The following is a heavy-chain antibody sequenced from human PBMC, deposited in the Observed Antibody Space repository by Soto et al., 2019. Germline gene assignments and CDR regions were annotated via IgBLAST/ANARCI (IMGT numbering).Heavy chain of an antibody. CDR1: GDCLSGYY. CDR3: SRGRPPRY. CDR2: IDHSGTT. Sequence: ELLSLTGVVYGDCLSGYYWSWFRQPPGKTLEWIGDIDHSGTTHYNPSLKSRLTISIDTSKNHFSLGLTAVTAADAGTYFCSRGRPPRYWGQGTLVTVSS. J-gene: IGHJ4*02. V-gene: IGHV4-34*01.